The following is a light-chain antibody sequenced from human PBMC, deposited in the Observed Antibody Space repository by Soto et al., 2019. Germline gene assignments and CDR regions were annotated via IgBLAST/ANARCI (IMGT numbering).Light chain of an antibody. J-gene: IGKJ2*01. V-gene: IGKV3-20*01. Sequence: EIVLTQSPGTLSLSPGERATLSCRASQSVSSSYLAWYQQKPGQAPRLLIYGASSRATGIPDRFSGSGAGTDFTLTLSRLEPEDFAVYYCQQYGSAPPMYTLGQGPKLELK. CDR1: QSVSSSY. CDR2: GAS. CDR3: QQYGSAPPMYT.